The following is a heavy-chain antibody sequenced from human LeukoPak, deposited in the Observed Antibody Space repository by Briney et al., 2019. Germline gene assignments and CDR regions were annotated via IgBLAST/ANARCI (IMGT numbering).Heavy chain of an antibody. D-gene: IGHD3-3*01. V-gene: IGHV4-39*07. Sequence: SETLSLTCTVSGGSISSGGYYWSWIRQPPGKGLEWIGEINHSGSTNYNPSLKSRVTISVDTSKNQFSLKLSSVTAADTAVYYCAVTRLGGYYLFDYWGQGTLVTVSS. J-gene: IGHJ4*02. CDR3: AVTRLGGYYLFDY. CDR1: GGSISSGGYY. CDR2: INHSGST.